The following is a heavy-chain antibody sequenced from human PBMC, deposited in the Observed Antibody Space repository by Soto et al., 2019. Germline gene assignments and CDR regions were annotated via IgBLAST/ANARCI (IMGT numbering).Heavy chain of an antibody. CDR1: GDSLRGQS. Sequence: QVQLQQWDAGLLKVSETLSLTCAVVGDSLRGQSWNWIRQSPGKGLEWIGELDQSGGTNYNPSLKSRAIISDDTSKNQFSLTLTSVTAADTAVYYCAREDSNGWSGESLDVWGQGTTVTVSS. CDR3: AREDSNGWSGESLDV. J-gene: IGHJ6*02. V-gene: IGHV4-34*01. D-gene: IGHD6-19*01. CDR2: LDQSGGT.